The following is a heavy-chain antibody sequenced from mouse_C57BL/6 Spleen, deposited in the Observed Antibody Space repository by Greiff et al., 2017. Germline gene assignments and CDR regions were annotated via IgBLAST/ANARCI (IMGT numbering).Heavy chain of an antibody. V-gene: IGHV1-81*01. Sequence: VKLQESGAELARPGASVKLSCKASGYTFTSYGISWVKQRTGKGLEWIGEIYPRSGNTYYNEKFKGKATLTADKSSSTAYMELRSLTSEDSAVYFCARFPYSNYVDYAMDYWGQGTSVTVSS. CDR2: IYPRSGNT. J-gene: IGHJ4*01. D-gene: IGHD2-5*01. CDR1: GYTFTSYG. CDR3: ARFPYSNYVDYAMDY.